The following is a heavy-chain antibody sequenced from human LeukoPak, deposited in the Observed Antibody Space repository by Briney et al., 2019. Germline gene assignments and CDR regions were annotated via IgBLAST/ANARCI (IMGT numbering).Heavy chain of an antibody. Sequence: PGGSLRLSCAASGFTFSSYGMSWVRQAPGKGLEWVSAITGNGANTFYADSVKGRFTISRDNSKNTLYLQMNSLRAEDTAVYYCVRYCNGGSCYRAAFDVWGPGTTVTVSS. CDR3: VRYCNGGSCYRAAFDV. J-gene: IGHJ3*01. D-gene: IGHD2-15*01. CDR2: ITGNGANT. CDR1: GFTFSSYG. V-gene: IGHV3-23*01.